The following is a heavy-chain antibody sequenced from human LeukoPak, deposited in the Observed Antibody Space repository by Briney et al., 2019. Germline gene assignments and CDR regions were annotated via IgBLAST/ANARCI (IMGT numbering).Heavy chain of an antibody. V-gene: IGHV3-7*03. J-gene: IGHJ4*02. Sequence: GGSLRLSCAASGFTFSSYSMNWVRQAPGKGLEWVANIKQDGSEQYYVDSVKGRFTISRDNARNSLYLQMNSLRAEDTAVYYCARARFGTARADYWGQGTLVTVSS. CDR3: ARARFGTARADY. CDR2: IKQDGSEQ. CDR1: GFTFSSYS. D-gene: IGHD1-1*01.